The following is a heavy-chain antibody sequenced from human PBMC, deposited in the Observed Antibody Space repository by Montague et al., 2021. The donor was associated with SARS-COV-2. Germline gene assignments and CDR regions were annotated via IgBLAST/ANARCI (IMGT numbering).Heavy chain of an antibody. D-gene: IGHD2-2*01. J-gene: IGHJ6*03. CDR2: INHSGST. CDR1: GGSFSGYY. Sequence: SETLSLTCAVYGGSFSGYYWSWIRQPPGKGQEWIGEINHSGSTNYNLSLKSRVTISVDTSKNQFSLKLSSVTAADTAVYYCARARQDVVVPTLGIGAYYYYYSMDGWGKGTTVTVSS. V-gene: IGHV4-34*01. CDR3: ARARQDVVVPTLGIGAYYYYYSMDG.